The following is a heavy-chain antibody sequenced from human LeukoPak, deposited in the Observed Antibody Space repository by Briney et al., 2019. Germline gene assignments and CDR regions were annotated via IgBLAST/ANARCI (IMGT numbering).Heavy chain of an antibody. D-gene: IGHD2-2*01. V-gene: IGHV4-4*07. CDR3: ARGSTRYDY. CDR2: IYTSGST. CDR1: GGSISSYF. J-gene: IGHJ4*02. Sequence: SETLSLTCTVSGGSISSYFWTWIRRPAGIGLEWIGRIYTSGSTNYKPSLKSRVTMSVDTSKNQFSLKLSSVTAADTAVYFCARGSTRYDYWGQGTLVTVSS.